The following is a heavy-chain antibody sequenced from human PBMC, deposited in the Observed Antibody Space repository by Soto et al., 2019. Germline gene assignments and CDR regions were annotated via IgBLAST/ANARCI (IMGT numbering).Heavy chain of an antibody. Sequence: CVTWRVSEGYRGSSSYYWGWIRQPPGKGLEWIGSIYYSGSTYYNPSLKSRVTISVDTSKKQFSLNLSSVTAADTAVYYRARLDRYGDYLDYWGQGTLVTVSS. J-gene: IGHJ4*02. V-gene: IGHV4-39*01. D-gene: IGHD4-17*01. CDR3: ARLDRYGDYLDY. CDR1: EGYRGSSSYY. CDR2: IYYSGST.